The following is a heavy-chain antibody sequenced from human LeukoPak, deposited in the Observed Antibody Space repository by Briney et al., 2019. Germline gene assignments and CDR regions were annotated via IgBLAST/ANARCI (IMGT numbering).Heavy chain of an antibody. J-gene: IGHJ4*02. CDR1: GGSISSGSYY. CDR2: IYTSGST. V-gene: IGHV4-61*02. Sequence: SQTLSLTCTVSGGSISSGSYYWSWIRQPAGKGLEWIGRIYTSGSTYYNPSLNSRVTISVDASKNQFSLKLTSVTAADTAVYYCCGSGWFAGPFGYWGQGALVTVSS. D-gene: IGHD6-19*01. CDR3: CGSGWFAGPFGY.